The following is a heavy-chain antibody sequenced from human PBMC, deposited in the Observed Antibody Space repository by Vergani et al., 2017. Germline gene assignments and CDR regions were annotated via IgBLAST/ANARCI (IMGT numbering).Heavy chain of an antibody. CDR2: IFYSGTT. J-gene: IGHJ6*03. CDR1: GGSISSGDHC. CDR3: ARVDTQVPATSHFYYMDV. Sequence: QVQLQESGPGVVKPSQTLSLTCAVSGGSISSGDHCWTWIRQRPGKGLGWIGYIFYSGTTHDNPSLRSRLTISVDTSQNQFSLKLRSVTAADTAVYYCARVDTQVPATSHFYYMDVWGKGTTVVVSS. V-gene: IGHV4-31*11. D-gene: IGHD6-25*01.